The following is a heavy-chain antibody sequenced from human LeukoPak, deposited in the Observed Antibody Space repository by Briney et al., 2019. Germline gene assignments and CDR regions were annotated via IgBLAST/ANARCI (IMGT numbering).Heavy chain of an antibody. V-gene: IGHV1-69*13. CDR3: ARSGYSYVSPYYYYMDV. D-gene: IGHD5-18*01. CDR1: GYTFTSYG. Sequence: SVKVSCKASGYTFTSYGISWVRQAPGQGLEWMGGIIPIFGTANYAQKFQGRVTITADESTSTAYMELSSLRSEDTAMYYCARSGYSYVSPYYYYMDVWGKGTTVTISS. CDR2: IIPIFGTA. J-gene: IGHJ6*03.